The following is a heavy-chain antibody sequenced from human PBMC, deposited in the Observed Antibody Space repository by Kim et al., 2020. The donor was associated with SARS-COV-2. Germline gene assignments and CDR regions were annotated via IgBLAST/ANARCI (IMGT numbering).Heavy chain of an antibody. Sequence: SETLSLTCTVSGAYITNHYWSWIRQPPGKGLEWIGNVYHSGSTSYNPSLKSRVTMSVETSKRQFSLQVTSVTAADTAISYCVRAGYFDGGSFFFDSWG. D-gene: IGHD2-15*01. CDR3: VRAGYFDGGSFFFDS. CDR2: VYHSGST. J-gene: IGHJ5*01. CDR1: GAYITNHY. V-gene: IGHV4-59*11.